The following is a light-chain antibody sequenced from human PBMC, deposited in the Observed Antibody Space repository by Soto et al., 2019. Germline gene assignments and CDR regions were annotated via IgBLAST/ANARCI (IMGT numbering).Light chain of an antibody. CDR3: QQRTRWPMT. CDR2: GAS. J-gene: IGKJ5*01. V-gene: IGKV3D-20*02. Sequence: EIVLTQSPDTLSLSPGEGASLSCRASQSVSSNYLAWYQQKPGQAPRLLIYGASSRATGIPDRFSGDGSGTDYTLTISSLEPEDFAVYYCQQRTRWPMTFGQGTRLEIK. CDR1: QSVSSNY.